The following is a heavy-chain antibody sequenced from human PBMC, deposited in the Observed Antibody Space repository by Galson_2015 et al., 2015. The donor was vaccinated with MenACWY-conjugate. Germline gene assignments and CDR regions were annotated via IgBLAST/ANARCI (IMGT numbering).Heavy chain of an antibody. CDR3: ARDSRATTVWGLNKRKTIDYYYGMDV. J-gene: IGHJ6*02. CDR1: GFTVSSSY. V-gene: IGHV3-53*01. CDR2: IYSDGST. D-gene: IGHD3-10*01. Sequence: SLRLSCAVSGFTVSSSYMTWVRQAPGKGLEWVSVIYSDGSTYNADSVKGRFTISSDNSKNTVFLQMTSLRAEDTAMYYCARDSRATTVWGLNKRKTIDYYYGMDVWDQGTTVIVSS.